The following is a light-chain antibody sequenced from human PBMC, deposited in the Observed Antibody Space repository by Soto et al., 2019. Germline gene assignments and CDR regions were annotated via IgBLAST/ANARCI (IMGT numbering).Light chain of an antibody. V-gene: IGKV2-30*02. CDR1: QSLIHSDGDTY. CDR3: MHGTHWPWT. Sequence: DVVMTQSPLSLPVTLGQPASISCRSSQSLIHSDGDTYLNWFQQRPGQSPRRLIYKVSDRDSGVPDRFSGSGSGTEFTLKISRVEAEDVGIYYCMHGTHWPWTFGQGTEVEIK. CDR2: KVS. J-gene: IGKJ1*01.